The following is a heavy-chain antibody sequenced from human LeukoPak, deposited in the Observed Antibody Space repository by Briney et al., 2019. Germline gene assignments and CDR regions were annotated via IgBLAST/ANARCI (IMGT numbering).Heavy chain of an antibody. CDR1: GYTFTSYG. Sequence: WASVKVSCKASGYTFTSYGISWVRQAPGQGLEWMGWISAYNGNTNYAQKFQGRVTITADESTSTAYMELSSLRSEDTAVYYCAREPYLSIAARLMSWYFDLWGRGTLVTVSS. CDR3: AREPYLSIAARLMSWYFDL. J-gene: IGHJ2*01. V-gene: IGHV1-18*01. CDR2: ISAYNGNT. D-gene: IGHD6-6*01.